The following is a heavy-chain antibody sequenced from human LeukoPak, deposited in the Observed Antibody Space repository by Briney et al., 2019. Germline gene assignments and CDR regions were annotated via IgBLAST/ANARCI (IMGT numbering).Heavy chain of an antibody. V-gene: IGHV4-34*01. CDR2: INHSGST. J-gene: IGHJ4*02. CDR1: GGSFSGYY. Sequence: SETLSLTCAVYGGSFSGYYWSWIRQPPGKGLEWIGEINHSGSTNYNPSLKSRVTISVDTSKNQFSLKLSSVTAADTAVYYCARSMTTVTPELPVDYWGQGTLVTVS. CDR3: ARSMTTVTPELPVDY. D-gene: IGHD4-17*01.